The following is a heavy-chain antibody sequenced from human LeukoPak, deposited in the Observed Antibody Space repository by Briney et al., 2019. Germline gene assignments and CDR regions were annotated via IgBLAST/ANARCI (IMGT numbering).Heavy chain of an antibody. D-gene: IGHD6-19*01. CDR3: AKATAVAVLVY. Sequence: GGSLRLSCEASRFTLDDYAMHWVRQAPGKGVEGVSLISWDGGSTYYADSVKGRFTISSDNSTNSLYLQMNSVRADDTACYYCAKATAVAVLVYWGQGTLVDVCS. CDR2: ISWDGGST. J-gene: IGHJ4*02. V-gene: IGHV3-43D*03. CDR1: RFTLDDYA.